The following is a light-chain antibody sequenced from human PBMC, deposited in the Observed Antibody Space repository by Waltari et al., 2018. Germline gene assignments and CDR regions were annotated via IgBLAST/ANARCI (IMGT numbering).Light chain of an antibody. V-gene: IGLV2-14*03. CDR1: SRDICNYNF. CDR2: DVS. Sequence: QSALTQPASVSGSPGQSITISRTATSRDICNYNFVSWYQQHPGKAPKLIIYDVSNRPSGVSNRFSGSWSGNTASLTISGLQAEDEADYYCNSYTTGSTLTVIFGGGTKLTVL. J-gene: IGLJ2*01. CDR3: NSYTTGSTLTVI.